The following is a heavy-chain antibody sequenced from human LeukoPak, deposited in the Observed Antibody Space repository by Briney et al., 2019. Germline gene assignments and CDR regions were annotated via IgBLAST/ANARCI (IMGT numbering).Heavy chain of an antibody. Sequence: SQTLSLTCTVSGGSISSNYYYWSWIRQPAGKGLEWIGRIYTSGSTNYNPSLKSRVTISVDTSKNQFSLKLSSVTAADTAVYYCARNYYDFWSGYYTDAFDIWGQGTMVTVSS. V-gene: IGHV4-61*02. D-gene: IGHD3-3*01. CDR3: ARNYYDFWSGYYTDAFDI. J-gene: IGHJ3*02. CDR1: GGSISSNYYY. CDR2: IYTSGST.